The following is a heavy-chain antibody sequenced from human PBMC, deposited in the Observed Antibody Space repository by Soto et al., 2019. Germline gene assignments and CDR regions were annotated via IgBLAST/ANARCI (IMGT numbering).Heavy chain of an antibody. Sequence: SVKVSCTASEGTFSSYIITWVRQAPGQRLEWMGEIIPLLGTANYAQKFQGRVTITGDKSTSTIYMGLSSLRSDDTAVYYCAREPVDLFGYLDGWAKGTTVTVSS. V-gene: IGHV1-69*08. CDR1: EGTFSSYI. CDR2: IIPLLGTA. D-gene: IGHD2-15*01. J-gene: IGHJ6*04. CDR3: AREPVDLFGYLDG.